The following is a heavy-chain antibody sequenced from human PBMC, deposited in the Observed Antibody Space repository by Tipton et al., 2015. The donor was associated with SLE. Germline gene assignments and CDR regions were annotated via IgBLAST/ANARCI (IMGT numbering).Heavy chain of an antibody. Sequence: QSGAEVKKPGASVKVSCKASGYTFTSYGISWVRQAPGQGLEWLGWISAYNGTTNYAQKLQGRVTMPTDTSTSTAYMELRSLRSDDTAVYYCATNSKIVATARGRRDGYPYYFDYWGQGTLVTVSS. J-gene: IGHJ4*02. CDR1: GYTFTSYG. CDR3: ATNSKIVATARGRRDGYPYYFDY. V-gene: IGHV1-18*01. CDR2: ISAYNGTT. D-gene: IGHD5-12*01.